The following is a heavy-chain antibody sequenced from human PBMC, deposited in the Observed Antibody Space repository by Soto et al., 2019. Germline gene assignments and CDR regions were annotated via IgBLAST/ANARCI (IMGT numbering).Heavy chain of an antibody. Sequence: GGSLRLSCAASGFTFSSYAMSWVRQAPGKGLEWVSAISGSGGSTYYADSVKGRFTISRDNSKNTLYLQMNSLRAEDTAVYYCAKDNAPQIYYDSSGYYHWGQGTLVTVSS. CDR2: ISGSGGST. CDR1: GFTFSSYA. CDR3: AKDNAPQIYYDSSGYYH. J-gene: IGHJ4*02. V-gene: IGHV3-23*01. D-gene: IGHD3-22*01.